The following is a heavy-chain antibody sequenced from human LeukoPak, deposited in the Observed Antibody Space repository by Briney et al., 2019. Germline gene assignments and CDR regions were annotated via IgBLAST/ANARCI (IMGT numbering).Heavy chain of an antibody. D-gene: IGHD2-2*01. J-gene: IGHJ4*02. CDR2: ISSSSSTI. Sequence: GGSLRLSCAASGFTFSSYEMIWVRQAPGKGLEWVSYISSSSSTIYYADSVKGRFTISRDNAKNSLFLQMNSLRAEDTAVYYCARDLAAYCSSTSCSPGYWGQGTLVTVSS. CDR3: ARDLAAYCSSTSCSPGY. CDR1: GFTFSSYE. V-gene: IGHV3-48*01.